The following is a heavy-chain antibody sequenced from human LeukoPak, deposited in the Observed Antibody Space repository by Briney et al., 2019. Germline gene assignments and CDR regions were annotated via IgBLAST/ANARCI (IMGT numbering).Heavy chain of an antibody. CDR1: GASINNNF. Sequence: SETLSLTCTVSGASINNNFWTWIRQPPGKGLEWIGYIYSSGSANYNPSLKSRVIISGDTSKNQISLNLTSVTAADTAVYYCARVYSSGYYDRRFDYWGQGTLVTVSS. D-gene: IGHD3-22*01. CDR2: IYSSGSA. J-gene: IGHJ4*02. CDR3: ARVYSSGYYDRRFDY. V-gene: IGHV4-59*12.